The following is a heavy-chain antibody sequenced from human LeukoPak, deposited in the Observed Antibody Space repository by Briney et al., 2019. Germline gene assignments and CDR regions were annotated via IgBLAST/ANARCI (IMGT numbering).Heavy chain of an antibody. J-gene: IGHJ4*02. CDR2: VKSKTDGGTT. CDR1: GLTFSNAW. V-gene: IGHV3-15*01. D-gene: IGHD6-19*01. CDR3: TTERRESSGWYNWCFDY. Sequence: PGGSLRLSCEVSGLTFSNAWMSWIRQAPGKGLEWVGRVKSKTDGGTTDYGAPVKGRFTISRDDSKNTLYLQMNNLKTEDTAAYYCTTERRESSGWYNWCFDYWGQGTLVTVSS.